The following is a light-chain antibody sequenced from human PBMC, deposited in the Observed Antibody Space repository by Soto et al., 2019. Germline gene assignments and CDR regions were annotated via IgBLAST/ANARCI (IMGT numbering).Light chain of an antibody. CDR2: GAS. V-gene: IGKV3-20*01. CDR1: QSVSSNY. Sequence: EIVLTQSPGTLSLSPGESATLSCRASQSVSSNYLAWYQQKPGQAPRLLIYGASIRASDIPDRFSGSGSGTDFTLTISRLEPEDFAVYYCQQYGNSLAFGQGTKLEIK. CDR3: QQYGNSLA. J-gene: IGKJ2*01.